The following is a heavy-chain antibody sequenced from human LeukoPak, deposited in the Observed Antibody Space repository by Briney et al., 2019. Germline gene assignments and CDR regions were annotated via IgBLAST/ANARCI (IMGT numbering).Heavy chain of an antibody. CDR1: GFTFSNYA. CDR3: ARALHDSSGYYFDY. Sequence: GGSLRLSCAASGFTFSNYAMHWVRQAPGKGLEWVSGISWNSGSIGYADSVKGRFTISRDSAKDSLFLQMNSLRAEDTAVYYCARALHDSSGYYFDYWGQGTLVTVSS. J-gene: IGHJ4*02. CDR2: ISWNSGSI. V-gene: IGHV3-9*01. D-gene: IGHD3-22*01.